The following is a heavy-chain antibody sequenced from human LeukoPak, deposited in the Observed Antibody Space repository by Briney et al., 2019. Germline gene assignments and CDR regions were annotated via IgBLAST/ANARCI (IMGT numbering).Heavy chain of an antibody. CDR2: IIPIFGTA. CDR3: ARGGTGTTSVDY. Sequence: SVKVSCKASGGTFSSYAISWVRQAPGQGLEWMGGIIPIFGTANYAQKFQGRVTVTADESTSTAYMELSSLRSEDTAVYYCARGGTGTTSVDYWGQGTLVTVSS. V-gene: IGHV1-69*13. CDR1: GGTFSSYA. J-gene: IGHJ4*02. D-gene: IGHD1-1*01.